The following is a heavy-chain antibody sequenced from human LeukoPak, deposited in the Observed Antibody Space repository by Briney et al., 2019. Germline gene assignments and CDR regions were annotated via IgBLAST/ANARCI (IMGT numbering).Heavy chain of an antibody. CDR2: IYPGDSDT. CDR3: ARVIRWLYCSSTSCYGAFDY. CDR1: GYSFTSYW. V-gene: IGHV5-51*01. Sequence: GESLKISCKGSGYSFTSYWIGWVRQMPGKGLEWMGIIYPGDSDTRYSPSFQGQVTISADKSISTAHLQWSSLKASDTAMYYCARVIRWLYCSSTSCYGAFDYWGQGTLVTVSS. D-gene: IGHD2-2*01. J-gene: IGHJ4*02.